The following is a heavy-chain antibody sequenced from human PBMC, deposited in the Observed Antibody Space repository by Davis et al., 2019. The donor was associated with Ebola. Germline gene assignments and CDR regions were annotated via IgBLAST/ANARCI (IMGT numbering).Heavy chain of an antibody. V-gene: IGHV3-11*04. D-gene: IGHD2-15*01. J-gene: IGHJ4*02. CDR2: ISKNGATK. Sequence: GESLKISCAASGFIFSDFDMAWIRQAPGKGLEWVSYISKNGATKYYADSVRGRFTVSRDNAKSTLYLQMNSLRVEDTAVYYCASYVVGWGRGTLVTVSS. CDR1: GFIFSDFD. CDR3: ASYVVG.